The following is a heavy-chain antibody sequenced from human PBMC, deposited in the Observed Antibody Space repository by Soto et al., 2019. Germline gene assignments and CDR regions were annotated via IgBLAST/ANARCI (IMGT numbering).Heavy chain of an antibody. CDR3: ARQGYYGSGSYLQYYYYGMDV. V-gene: IGHV5-51*01. CDR1: YW. J-gene: IGHJ6*02. CDR2: IYPGDSDT. Sequence: YWIGWVRQMPGKGLEWMGIIYPGDSDTRYSPSFQGQVTISADKSISTAYLQWSSLKASDTAMYYCARQGYYGSGSYLQYYYYGMDVWGQGTTVTVSS. D-gene: IGHD3-10*01.